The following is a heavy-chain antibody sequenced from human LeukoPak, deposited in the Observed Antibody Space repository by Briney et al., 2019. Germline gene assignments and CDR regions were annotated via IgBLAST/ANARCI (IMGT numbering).Heavy chain of an antibody. V-gene: IGHV1-2*02. CDR1: GFTFTDEY. Sequence: ASVKVSCKSSGFTFTDEYIHWVRQAPGQGLGWMGWINPYSGAINYAQKFQGRVTLTRDTSISTGYMELSRLTSGDTAVYYCARDPKSQLLLDYWGQGTLVTVSS. CDR2: INPYSGAI. D-gene: IGHD2-2*01. CDR3: ARDPKSQLLLDY. J-gene: IGHJ4*02.